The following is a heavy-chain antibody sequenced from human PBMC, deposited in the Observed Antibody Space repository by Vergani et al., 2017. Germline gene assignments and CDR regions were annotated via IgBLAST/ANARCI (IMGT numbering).Heavy chain of an antibody. J-gene: IGHJ6*02. CDR1: GFTFSSYW. Sequence: EVQLVESGGGLVQPGGSLRLSCAASGFTFSSYWMSWVRQAPGKGLEWVANIKQEGSDKYYVDSVKGRFTISRDNAKNSLYLQMDSLRAEDTAVYYCARGGYCSSTSCYGGPAYDYYGFDVWGQGTTVTVSS. D-gene: IGHD2-2*01. CDR2: IKQEGSDK. CDR3: ARGGYCSSTSCYGGPAYDYYGFDV. V-gene: IGHV3-7*01.